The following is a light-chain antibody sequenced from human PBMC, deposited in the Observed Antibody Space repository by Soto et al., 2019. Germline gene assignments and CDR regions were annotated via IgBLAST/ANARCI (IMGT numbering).Light chain of an antibody. V-gene: IGLV2-11*01. J-gene: IGLJ1*01. CDR2: DVS. Sequence: QSALTQPRSVSGSPGQSVTVSCIGTSSDVGDYNSVSWYQQHPGKAPKLMIYDVSKRPSGVPDRFSGSKSGNTASLIISGLQAEDEADYYCCSYVGSYSYVFGIGTKLTVL. CDR1: SSDVGDYNS. CDR3: CSYVGSYSYV.